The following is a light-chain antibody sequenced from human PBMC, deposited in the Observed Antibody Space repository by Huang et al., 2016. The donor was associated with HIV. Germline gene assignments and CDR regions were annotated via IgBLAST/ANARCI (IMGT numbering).Light chain of an antibody. CDR3: MQGTQWT. CDR2: KVS. CDR1: QSLVHSDGNTY. J-gene: IGKJ1*01. V-gene: IGKV2-30*02. Sequence: DVVMTQSPLSLPVTLGQPASISCRSSQSLVHSDGNTYVNWFQQRPGQSPRRLIYKVSNRDSGVPDRFSGSGSGTDFTLKISRVEAEDVGVYYCMQGTQWTFGQGTKVEIK.